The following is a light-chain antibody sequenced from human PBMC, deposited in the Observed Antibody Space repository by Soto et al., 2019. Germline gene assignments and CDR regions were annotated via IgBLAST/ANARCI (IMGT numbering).Light chain of an antibody. Sequence: QSVLTQPASVSGSPGQSITISCTGTSSDVGSYNLVSWYQHLPGKAPKLIIYEGNNRPSGISNRFSGSKSGNTASLTISGLQAEDEADYYCSSYAGAVVFGGGTQLTVL. V-gene: IGLV2-23*01. CDR1: SSDVGSYNL. CDR3: SSYAGAVV. CDR2: EGN. J-gene: IGLJ2*01.